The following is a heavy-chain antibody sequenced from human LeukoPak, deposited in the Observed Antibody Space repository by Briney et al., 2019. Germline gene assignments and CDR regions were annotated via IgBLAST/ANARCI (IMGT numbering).Heavy chain of an antibody. CDR2: ISPTSDTT. J-gene: IGHJ6*02. Sequence: ASVKVSCEAFGYTFTDYYIHWVRQAPGQGLEWLGMISPTSDTTSYLQKFQGRVTMTRDTSTSTVYMELSSLRSEDTAVYYCARDTLGYCSSTSCSRLGGHYYYYGMDVWGQGTTVTVSS. D-gene: IGHD2-2*01. V-gene: IGHV1-46*01. CDR3: ARDTLGYCSSTSCSRLGGHYYYYGMDV. CDR1: GYTFTDYY.